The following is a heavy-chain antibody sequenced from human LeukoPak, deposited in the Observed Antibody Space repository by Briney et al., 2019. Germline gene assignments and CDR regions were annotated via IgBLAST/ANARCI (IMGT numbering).Heavy chain of an antibody. CDR2: MNHSGST. Sequence: SETLSLTCAVYGGSFSGYYWSWIRQPPGKGLEWIGEMNHSGSTNYNPSLKSRVTMSLDTSKNQFSLKLSSVTAADTAVYYCARDSGTTGEVKFDPWGQGTLVTVSS. CDR3: ARDSGTTGEVKFDP. D-gene: IGHD3-10*01. J-gene: IGHJ5*02. V-gene: IGHV4-34*01. CDR1: GGSFSGYY.